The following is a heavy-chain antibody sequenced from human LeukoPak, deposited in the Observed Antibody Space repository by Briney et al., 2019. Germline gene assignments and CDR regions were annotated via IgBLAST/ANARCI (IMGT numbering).Heavy chain of an antibody. V-gene: IGHV4-4*07. J-gene: IGHJ5*02. CDR2: IYTSVST. CDR1: GGSISSYY. D-gene: IGHD1-26*01. CDR3: ARGVVGATNNWFDP. Sequence: SETLSLTCTVSGGSISSYYWSWIRQPAGKGLEWIGRIYTSVSTNYNPSLKSRVTMSVDTSKNQFSLKLSSVTAADTAVYYCARGVVGATNNWFDPWGQGTLVTVSS.